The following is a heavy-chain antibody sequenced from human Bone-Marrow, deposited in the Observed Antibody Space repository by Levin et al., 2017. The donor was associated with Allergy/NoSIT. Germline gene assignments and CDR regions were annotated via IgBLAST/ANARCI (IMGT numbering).Heavy chain of an antibody. Sequence: GGSLRLSCAASGFNFGGSAIHWVRQASGNGLESLGRIRSGANGYTTTYAASVKGRFTISRDDSKNTAFLQMNSLETDDSAVYYCAREASCSGGRCFYWYFDLWGRGTLVTVSS. CDR3: AREASCSGGRCFYWYFDL. J-gene: IGHJ2*01. V-gene: IGHV3-73*01. CDR2: IRSGANGYTT. CDR1: GFNFGGSA. D-gene: IGHD2-15*01.